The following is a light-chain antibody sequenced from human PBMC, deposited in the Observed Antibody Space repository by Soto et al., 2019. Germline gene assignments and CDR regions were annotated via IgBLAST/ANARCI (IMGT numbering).Light chain of an antibody. Sequence: EIVLTQSPGTLSLSQGERATLSCRTSQTITNNYLAWYQQKPGQSPRLLIYGASSRVTGIQDRFSGSGSGTDFTLTISRLEPEDVAVYYCQQYGTSPITFGQGTRLEIK. CDR1: QTITNNY. V-gene: IGKV3-20*01. CDR3: QQYGTSPIT. J-gene: IGKJ5*01. CDR2: GAS.